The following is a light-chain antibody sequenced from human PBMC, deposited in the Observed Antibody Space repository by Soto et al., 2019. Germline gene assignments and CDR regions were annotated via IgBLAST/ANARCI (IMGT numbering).Light chain of an antibody. CDR3: TSYPTSNTRQIV. CDR1: SSDVGGYNY. CDR2: DVS. Sequence: QSALTQPASVSGSPGQSITISCTGTSSDVGGYNYVSWYQHHPGKAPKFMIYDVSNRPSGVSNRFSGSKSGNTASLTISGLQAEDEAHYYCTSYPTSNTRQIVFGTGTKLTVL. V-gene: IGLV2-14*03. J-gene: IGLJ1*01.